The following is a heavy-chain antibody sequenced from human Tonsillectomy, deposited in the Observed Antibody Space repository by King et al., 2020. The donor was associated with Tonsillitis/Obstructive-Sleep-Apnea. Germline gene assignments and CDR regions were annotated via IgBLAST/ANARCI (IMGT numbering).Heavy chain of an antibody. CDR3: PLCSSTSCYSYAFDI. CDR2: IKIKTDVGTT. CDR1: GFTFSNAC. D-gene: IGHD2-2*01. J-gene: IGHJ3*02. Sequence: VQLVESGGGLVKPGGSLRLSCAASGFTFSNACMSLGRQAPVNGLEWGGRIKIKTDVGTTDYSAPVKGRFTISRDDSKKTLYLQMNSLKTEDTAVYYCPLCSSTSCYSYAFDIWGQGTMVTVSS. V-gene: IGHV3-15*01.